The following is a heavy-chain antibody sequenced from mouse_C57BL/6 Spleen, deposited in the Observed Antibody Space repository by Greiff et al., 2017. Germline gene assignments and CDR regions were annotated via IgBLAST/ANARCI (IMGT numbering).Heavy chain of an antibody. Sequence: VQLQQSGPELVKPGASVKIPCKASGYTFTDYNMDWVKQSHGKSLEWIGDINPNNGGTIYNQKFKGKATLTVDKSSSTAYMELRSLTSEDTAVYYCARAYYGKSYAMDYWGQGTSVTVSS. CDR2: INPNNGGT. J-gene: IGHJ4*01. V-gene: IGHV1-18*01. D-gene: IGHD2-10*01. CDR3: ARAYYGKSYAMDY. CDR1: GYTFTDYN.